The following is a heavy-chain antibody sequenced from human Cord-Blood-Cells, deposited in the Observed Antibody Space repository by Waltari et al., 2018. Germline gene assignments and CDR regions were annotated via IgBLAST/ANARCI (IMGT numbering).Heavy chain of an antibody. CDR2: ISSSSSYI. J-gene: IGHJ3*02. D-gene: IGHD3-10*01. CDR1: GLTSSSYS. V-gene: IGHV3-21*01. CDR3: ARSGYFGDAFDI. Sequence: EVQLVVSGGGLVKPGGSLRLSCAASGLTSSSYSMNWVRQAPGKGLEWVSSISSSSSYIYYADSVKGRFTISRDNAKNSLYLQMNSLRAEDTAVYYCARSGYFGDAFDIWGQGTMVTVSS.